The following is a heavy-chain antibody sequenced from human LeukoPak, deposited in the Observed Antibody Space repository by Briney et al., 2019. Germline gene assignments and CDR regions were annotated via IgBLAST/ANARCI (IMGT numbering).Heavy chain of an antibody. CDR1: GFTFSNYW. D-gene: IGHD3-10*01. Sequence: GGSLRLSCAASGFTFSNYWMHWVRQAPGKGLVWVSRINSDGTVTRSADSVKGRFTISRDNAKNTLYLHMSSLRAEDTAVYYCARGSPHITLFYYYMDVWGKGTTVTISS. V-gene: IGHV3-74*01. CDR3: ARGSPHITLFYYYMDV. CDR2: INSDGTVT. J-gene: IGHJ6*03.